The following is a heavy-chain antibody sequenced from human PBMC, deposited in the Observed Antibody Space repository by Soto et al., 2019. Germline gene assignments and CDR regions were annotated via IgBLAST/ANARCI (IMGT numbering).Heavy chain of an antibody. CDR2: FDPEDGET. V-gene: IGHV1-24*01. D-gene: IGHD3-22*01. J-gene: IGHJ4*02. CDR3: ARGSYYYDSSGYYHY. Sequence: GASVKVSCKVSGYTLTELSMHWVRQAPGKGLEWMGGFDPEDGETIYAQKFQGRVTMTEDTSTDTAYMELSSLRSEDTAVYYCARGSYYYDSSGYYHYWGQGTLVTGLL. CDR1: GYTLTELS.